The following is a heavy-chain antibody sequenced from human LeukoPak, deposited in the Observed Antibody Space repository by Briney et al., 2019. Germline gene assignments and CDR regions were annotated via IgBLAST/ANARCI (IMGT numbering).Heavy chain of an antibody. D-gene: IGHD3-22*01. CDR1: GGSISSYY. V-gene: IGHV4-59*01. CDR2: IYYSGST. Sequence: PSETLSLTCTVSGGSISSYYWSWIRLPPGKGLEWIGYIYYSGSTNYNPSLKSRVTISVDTSKNQFSLKLSSVTAADTAVYYCARGPPPLYDYYDSSGYWFDPWGQGTLVTVSS. J-gene: IGHJ5*02. CDR3: ARGPPPLYDYYDSSGYWFDP.